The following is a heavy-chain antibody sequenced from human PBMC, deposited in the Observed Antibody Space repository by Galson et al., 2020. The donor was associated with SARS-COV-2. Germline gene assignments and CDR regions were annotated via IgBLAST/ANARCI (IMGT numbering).Heavy chain of an antibody. Sequence: QAGGSLRLSCAASGFTFSSYGMHWVRQAPGKGLEWVAVISYDGSNKYYADSVKGRFTISRDNSKNTLYLQMNSLRAEDTAVYYCARDVETHLLLWFGETRFNYGMDVWGQGTTVTVSS. CDR3: ARDVETHLLLWFGETRFNYGMDV. CDR1: GFTFSSYG. D-gene: IGHD3-10*01. V-gene: IGHV3-30*03. CDR2: ISYDGSNK. J-gene: IGHJ6*02.